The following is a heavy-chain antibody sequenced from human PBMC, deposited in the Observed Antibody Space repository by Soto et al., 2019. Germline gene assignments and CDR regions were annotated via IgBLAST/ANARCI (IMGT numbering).Heavy chain of an antibody. Sequence: TGGSLRLSYAASGFTFDDYTMHWVRQAPGKGLEWVSLISWDGGSTYYADSVKGRFTISRDNSKNSLYLQMNSLRTEDTALYYCAKGSRDGYNFFYWGQGTLVTVSS. D-gene: IGHD5-12*01. CDR2: ISWDGGST. CDR1: GFTFDDYT. CDR3: AKGSRDGYNFFY. J-gene: IGHJ4*02. V-gene: IGHV3-43*01.